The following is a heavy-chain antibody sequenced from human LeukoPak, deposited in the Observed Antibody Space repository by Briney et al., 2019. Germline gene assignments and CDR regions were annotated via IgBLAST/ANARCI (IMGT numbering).Heavy chain of an antibody. CDR2: ISSSSSYI. Sequence: GGSLRLSCAASGFTFSSYEMNWVRQAPGKGLEWVSSISSSSSYIYYADSVKGRFTVSRDNAKKSLYLQMNSLRAEDTAVYYCARDLSVGVATLHSSDIWGQGTMVTVSS. J-gene: IGHJ3*02. CDR3: ARDLSVGVATLHSSDI. D-gene: IGHD1-26*01. V-gene: IGHV3-21*01. CDR1: GFTFSSYE.